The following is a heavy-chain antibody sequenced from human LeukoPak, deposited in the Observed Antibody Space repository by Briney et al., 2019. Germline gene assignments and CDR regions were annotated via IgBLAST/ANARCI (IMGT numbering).Heavy chain of an antibody. J-gene: IGHJ4*02. CDR2: ISWNSGSI. CDR3: AKDTTYDILTGYFDY. D-gene: IGHD3-9*01. V-gene: IGHV3-9*01. CDR1: GFTFDDYA. Sequence: GGSLRLSCAASGFTFDDYAMHWVRQAPGKGLEWVSGISWNSGSIGYADSVKGRFTISRDNAKNSLYLQMNSLRAEDTTLYYCAKDTTYDILTGYFDYWGQGTLVTVSS.